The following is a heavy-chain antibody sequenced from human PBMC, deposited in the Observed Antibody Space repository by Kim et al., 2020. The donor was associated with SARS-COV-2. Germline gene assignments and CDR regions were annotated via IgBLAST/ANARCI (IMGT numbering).Heavy chain of an antibody. D-gene: IGHD3-10*01. CDR1: GYTLTELS. CDR2: FDPEDGET. CDR3: ATGSATMVRGVNGVWFDP. Sequence: ASVKVSCKVSGYTLTELSMHWVRQAPGKGLEWMGGFDPEDGETIYAQKFQGRVTMTEDTSTDTAYMELSSLRSEDTAVYYCATGSATMVRGVNGVWFDPWGQGTLVTVSS. J-gene: IGHJ5*02. V-gene: IGHV1-24*01.